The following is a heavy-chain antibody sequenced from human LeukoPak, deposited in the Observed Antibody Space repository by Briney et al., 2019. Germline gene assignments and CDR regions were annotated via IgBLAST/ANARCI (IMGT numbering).Heavy chain of an antibody. CDR3: ARQGLYDSSDFWTFQH. Sequence: QPGGSLRLSCAASGFIFNTYWMHWVRQAPGKGPVWVSRINYDGSSTTYADSVKGRFTISRDNAKNSVYLQMNSLRAEDTAVYYCARQGLYDSSDFWTFQHWGQGTLVTVSS. J-gene: IGHJ1*01. V-gene: IGHV3-74*01. CDR1: GFIFNTYW. CDR2: INYDGSST. D-gene: IGHD3/OR15-3a*01.